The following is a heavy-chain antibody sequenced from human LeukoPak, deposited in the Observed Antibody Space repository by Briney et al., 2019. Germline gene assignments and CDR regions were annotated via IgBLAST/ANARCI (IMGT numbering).Heavy chain of an antibody. CDR3: ARDGELGPALRYFDWLSQDGDAFDI. CDR1: GYTFTGYY. V-gene: IGHV1-2*02. CDR2: INPNSGGT. D-gene: IGHD3-9*01. J-gene: IGHJ3*02. Sequence: ASVTVSCKASGYTFTGYYMHWVRQAPGQGLEWMGWINPNSGGTNYAQKFQGRFTMTRDTSISTAYMELSRLRSDDTAVYYCARDGELGPALRYFDWLSQDGDAFDIWGQGTMVTVSS.